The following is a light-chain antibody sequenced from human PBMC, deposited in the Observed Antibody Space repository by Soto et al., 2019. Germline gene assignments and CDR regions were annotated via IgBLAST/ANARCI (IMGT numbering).Light chain of an antibody. CDR1: NIGGKS. CDR3: QVWDRDTDHWV. Sequence: SSVLTQPPSVSVAPGQTAIITCGGNNIGGKSVHWYQQKSRQAPVLVLYEDTGRPSGIPERFSGSNSGNTATLTISSVEGGDEADYYCQVWDRDTDHWVFGGGTKLTVL. V-gene: IGLV3-21*02. CDR2: EDT. J-gene: IGLJ3*02.